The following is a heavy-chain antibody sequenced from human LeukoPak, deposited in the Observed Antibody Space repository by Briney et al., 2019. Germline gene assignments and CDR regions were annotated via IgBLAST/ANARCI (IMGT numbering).Heavy chain of an antibody. CDR2: ISYDGSNK. V-gene: IGHV3-30*18. J-gene: IGHJ3*02. D-gene: IGHD3-3*01. CDR1: GFTFSSYG. CDR3: AKEVLRFLEWLPTPLDAFDI. Sequence: PGRSLRLSCAASGFTFSSYGMHWVRQAPGKGLEWVAVISYDGSNKYYADSVKGRFTISRDNSKNTLYLQMNSLRAEDTAVYYCAKEVLRFLEWLPTPLDAFDIWGQGTMVTVSS.